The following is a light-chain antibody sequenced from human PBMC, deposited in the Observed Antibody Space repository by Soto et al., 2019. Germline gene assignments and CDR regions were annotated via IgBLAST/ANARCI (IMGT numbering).Light chain of an antibody. CDR2: DVS. CDR3: CSYTSSNTYV. V-gene: IGLV2-14*01. Sequence: QSALTQPASVSGSPGQSITISCTGTSSDVGGNKFVSWYQHHPGRAPKVIISDVSHRPSGVSNRFSGSKSGSTASLTISGLQAEDEADYYCCSYTSSNTYVFGSGTNVTVL. J-gene: IGLJ1*01. CDR1: SSDVGGNKF.